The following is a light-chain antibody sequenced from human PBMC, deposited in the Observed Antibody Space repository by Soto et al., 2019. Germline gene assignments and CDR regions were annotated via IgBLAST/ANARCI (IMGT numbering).Light chain of an antibody. CDR1: SSDVGGYNY. Sequence: QSALTQPPSASGSPGQSVTIYCTGTSSDVGGYNYVSWYQQHPGKAPKLMIYEVSKRPSGVPDLFSGSKSGNTASLTVSGLQAEEEADYYCSSYAGSNKLVFGGGTKLTVL. CDR2: EVS. J-gene: IGLJ2*01. CDR3: SSYAGSNKLV. V-gene: IGLV2-8*01.